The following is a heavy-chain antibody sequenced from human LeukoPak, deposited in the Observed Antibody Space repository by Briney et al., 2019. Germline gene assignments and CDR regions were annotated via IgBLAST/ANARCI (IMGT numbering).Heavy chain of an antibody. CDR1: GFTFSRYS. CDR2: ISSSSSYI. D-gene: IGHD3-16*02. J-gene: IGHJ4*02. Sequence: GGSLRLSCAASGFTFSRYSMNWVRQAPGKGLEWVSSISSSSSYIYYADSVRGRLTLSRDNAKKSLYLQMNSLTAEDTAVYYCARADYDYVWGSYRQYYFDYWGQGTLVTVSS. CDR3: ARADYDYVWGSYRQYYFDY. V-gene: IGHV3-21*01.